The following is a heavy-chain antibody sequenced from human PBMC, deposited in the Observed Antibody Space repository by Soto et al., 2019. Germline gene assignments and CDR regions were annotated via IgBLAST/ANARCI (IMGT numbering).Heavy chain of an antibody. V-gene: IGHV1-18*01. CDR3: ARGRVKYDSSGYYLY. D-gene: IGHD3-22*01. CDR2: ISAYNGNT. CDR1: GYTFTSYG. Sequence: SVKVSCKASGYTFTSYGISWVRQAPGQGLEWMGWISAYNGNTNYAQKLQGRVTMTTDTSTSTAYMELRSLRSDDTAVYYCARGRVKYDSSGYYLYWGQGTLVTVSS. J-gene: IGHJ4*02.